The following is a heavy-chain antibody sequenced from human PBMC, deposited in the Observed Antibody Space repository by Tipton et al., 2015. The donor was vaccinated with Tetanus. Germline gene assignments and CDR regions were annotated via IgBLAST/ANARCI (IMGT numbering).Heavy chain of an antibody. CDR2: IYYSGTI. D-gene: IGHD2-21*02. Sequence: TLSLTCTVSGGSIGSGGYYWNWIRQLPGKGLEWIGYIYYSGTIYSNPSLRGRVTISGDTSKNYFSLDVRSVTAADTAVYYCARKGRQCCPGDCYPTAHDIWGHGTMVTVSS. J-gene: IGHJ3*02. CDR1: GGSIGSGGYY. V-gene: IGHV4-31*03. CDR3: ARKGRQCCPGDCYPTAHDI.